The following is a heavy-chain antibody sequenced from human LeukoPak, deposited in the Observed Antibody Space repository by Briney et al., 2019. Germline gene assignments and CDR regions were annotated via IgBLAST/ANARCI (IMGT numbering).Heavy chain of an antibody. V-gene: IGHV4-34*01. CDR2: INHSGST. CDR1: GGSFSGYY. D-gene: IGHD3-10*01. CDR3: ATKYYYGSGRPHNWFDP. Sequence: PSETLSLTCAVYGGSFSGYYWSWIRQPPGKGLEWIGEINHSGSTNYNPSLKSRVTISVDTSKNQFSLKLSSVSAADTAVYYCATKYYYGSGRPHNWFDPWGQGTLVTVSS. J-gene: IGHJ5*02.